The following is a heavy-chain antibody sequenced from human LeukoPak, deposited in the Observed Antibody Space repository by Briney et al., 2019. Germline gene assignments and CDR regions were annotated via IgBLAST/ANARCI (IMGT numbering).Heavy chain of an antibody. Sequence: PGGSLRLSCEGSGFSEYWISSVRQAAGQRRGGVASVKQGGREKDYVDSVKVRFDIHKDDAKNSLYLQRNTLRSDDTELYCCASYYGINWVVGYWGQETLVTVSS. CDR2: VKQGGREK. CDR1: GFSEYW. V-gene: IGHV3-7*01. D-gene: IGHD4-17*01. J-gene: IGHJ4*02. CDR3: ASYYGINWVVGY.